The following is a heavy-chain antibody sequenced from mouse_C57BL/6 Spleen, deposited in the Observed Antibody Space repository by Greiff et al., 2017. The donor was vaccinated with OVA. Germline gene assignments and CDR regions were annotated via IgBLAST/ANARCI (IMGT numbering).Heavy chain of an antibody. J-gene: IGHJ3*01. D-gene: IGHD1-1*01. Sequence: QVQLQQSGTELVKPGASVKLSCKASGYTFTSYWMHWVKQRPGQGLEWIGNINPSNGGTNYNEKFKSKATLTVDKSSSTAYMQLSSLTSEDSAVYYCARGALFDHVWFAYWGQGTLVTVSA. CDR1: GYTFTSYW. V-gene: IGHV1-53*01. CDR2: INPSNGGT. CDR3: ARGALFDHVWFAY.